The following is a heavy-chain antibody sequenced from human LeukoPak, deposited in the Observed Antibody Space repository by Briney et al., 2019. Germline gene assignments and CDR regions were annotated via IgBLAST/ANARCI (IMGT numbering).Heavy chain of an antibody. CDR3: AAGTIPTYGSGSYSYFDY. CDR1: GGTFSSYA. Sequence: SVKVSCKASGGTFSSYAISWVRQAPGQGLEWMGRIIPIFGTANNAQKFQGRVTITTDESTSTAYMELSSLRSEDTAVYYCAAGTIPTYGSGSYSYFDYWGQGTLVTVSS. J-gene: IGHJ4*02. D-gene: IGHD3-10*01. CDR2: IIPIFGTA. V-gene: IGHV1-69*05.